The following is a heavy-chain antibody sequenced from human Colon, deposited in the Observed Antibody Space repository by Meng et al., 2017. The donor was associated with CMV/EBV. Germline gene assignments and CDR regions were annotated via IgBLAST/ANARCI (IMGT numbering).Heavy chain of an antibody. D-gene: IGHD3-3*01. CDR2: ISGSGDST. CDR1: GFPFSGFA. J-gene: IGHJ4*02. Sequence: GESLKISCVASGFPFSGFAMTWVRQAPGKGLEWVAAISGSGDSTHHADSVEGRFTISRDKARNTVYLEMTSLRVEDTALYYCAKEASDDYWSGYSDYWGQGTQVTVSS. V-gene: IGHV3-23*01. CDR3: AKEASDDYWSGYSDY.